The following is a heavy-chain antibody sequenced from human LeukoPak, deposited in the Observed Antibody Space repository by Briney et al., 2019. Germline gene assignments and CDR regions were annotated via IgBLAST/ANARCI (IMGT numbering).Heavy chain of an antibody. D-gene: IGHD3-22*01. CDR3: ARDGSGYSHYFDY. CDR1: GFTFSSYW. V-gene: IGHV3-7*01. Sequence: GGSLRLSCAASGFTFSSYWMSWVRQAPGKGLEWVANIRQDGTEKYYVDSVKGRFTISRDNAKNSLYLQMNSLRAEDTAVYYCARDGSGYSHYFDYWGQGTLVTVSS. J-gene: IGHJ4*02. CDR2: IRQDGTEK.